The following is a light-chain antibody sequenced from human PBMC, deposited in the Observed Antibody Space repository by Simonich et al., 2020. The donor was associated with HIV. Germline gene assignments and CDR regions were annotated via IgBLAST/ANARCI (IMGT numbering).Light chain of an antibody. J-gene: IGKJ1*01. CDR2: DAS. Sequence: AIQLTQSPSSLSASVGDRVTITCRASQGISSALAWYQQKPGKAPKLLIYDASSLESGVPSRFSGIGSGTDFTLTISSLQPEDFATYYCQQFNSYSLTFGQGTKVEMK. V-gene: IGKV1-13*02. CDR3: QQFNSYSLT. CDR1: QGISSA.